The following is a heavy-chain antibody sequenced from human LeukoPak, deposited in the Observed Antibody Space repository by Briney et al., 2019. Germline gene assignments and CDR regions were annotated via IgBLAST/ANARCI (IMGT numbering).Heavy chain of an antibody. J-gene: IGHJ6*02. CDR3: CTYYDFWSGSDGMDV. Sequence: GASVKVPCKASGYTFTSYDINWVRQATGQGLEWMGWMNPNSGNTGYAQKFQGRVTMTRNTSISTAYMELSSLRSEDTAVYYCCTYYDFWSGSDGMDVWGQGTTVTVSS. V-gene: IGHV1-8*01. D-gene: IGHD3-3*01. CDR1: GYTFTSYD. CDR2: MNPNSGNT.